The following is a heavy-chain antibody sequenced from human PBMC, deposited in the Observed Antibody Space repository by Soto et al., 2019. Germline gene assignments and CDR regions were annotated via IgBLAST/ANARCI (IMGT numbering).Heavy chain of an antibody. J-gene: IGHJ4*02. D-gene: IGHD3-10*01. Sequence: QVQLQESGPGLVKPSQTLSLTCTVSGGSISSGDYYWSWIRQPPGKGLEWIGYIYYSGSTYYNPSLRSRVTISVDTSKNQFSLKLSSVTAADTAVYYCARGRGFGETHFDYWGQGTLVTVSS. CDR2: IYYSGST. CDR3: ARGRGFGETHFDY. V-gene: IGHV4-30-4*01. CDR1: GGSISSGDYY.